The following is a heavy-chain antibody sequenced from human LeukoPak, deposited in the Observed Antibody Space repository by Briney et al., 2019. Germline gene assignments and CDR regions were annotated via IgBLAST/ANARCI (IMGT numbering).Heavy chain of an antibody. J-gene: IGHJ4*02. Sequence: GGSLRLSCASSGLTFSDYYMSWIRQAPGKGLEWVSHISGSSTYTNYADSVKGRFTISRDNANNSLYLQMNSLTAEDTAVFYCARVGSRGYYFDYWGQGTLVSVSS. CDR2: ISGSSTYT. D-gene: IGHD1-26*01. CDR1: GLTFSDYY. V-gene: IGHV3-11*06. CDR3: ARVGSRGYYFDY.